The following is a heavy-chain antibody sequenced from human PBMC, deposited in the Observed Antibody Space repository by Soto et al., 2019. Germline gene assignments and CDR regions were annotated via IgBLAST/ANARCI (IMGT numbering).Heavy chain of an antibody. CDR1: RYTFTNFY. Sequence: GASVKVSCKASRYTFTNFYIQWLRQAPGQGLEWMGIINPSGGSTTYPQKFQGRVTMTRDTSTSTVHMELITLRSEDTAVYYCARSQVGRPLDVWGPGTTVAVYS. CDR2: INPSGGST. J-gene: IGHJ6*02. V-gene: IGHV1-46*01. CDR3: ARSQVGRPLDV. D-gene: IGHD1-26*01.